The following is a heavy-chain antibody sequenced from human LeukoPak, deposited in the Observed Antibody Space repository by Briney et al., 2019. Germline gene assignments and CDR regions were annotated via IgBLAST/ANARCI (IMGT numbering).Heavy chain of an antibody. CDR1: GGSTTRYY. V-gene: IGHV4-59*08. CDR2: IYDSGTSSPT. CDR3: AGYSGYDEVHAFDI. Sequence: SETLSLTCTVTGGSTTRYYWSWIRQSPEKGLEWIGYIYDSGTSSPTTYNPTFKSRVTISLDTSKNQFSLSLRSVTVADTAVYYCAGYSGYDEVHAFDIWGQGTMVTVSS. J-gene: IGHJ3*02. D-gene: IGHD5-12*01.